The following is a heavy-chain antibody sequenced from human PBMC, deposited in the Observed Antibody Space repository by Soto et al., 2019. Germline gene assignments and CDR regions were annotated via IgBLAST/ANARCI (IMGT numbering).Heavy chain of an antibody. CDR3: ARDKGGAFDI. CDR1: GGSVSSGSYY. Sequence: SETLSLTCTVSGGSVSSGSYYWSWIRQPPGNGLEWIGYIYYSGSTNYNPSLKSRVTISVDTSKNQFSLKLGSVTAADTAVYYCARDKGGAFDIWGQGTMVTVSS. D-gene: IGHD1-26*01. V-gene: IGHV4-61*01. CDR2: IYYSGST. J-gene: IGHJ3*02.